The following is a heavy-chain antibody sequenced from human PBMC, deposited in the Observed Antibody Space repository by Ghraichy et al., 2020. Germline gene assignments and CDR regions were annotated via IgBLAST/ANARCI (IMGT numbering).Heavy chain of an antibody. CDR3: ARIRGSGGYDAFDI. V-gene: IGHV3-48*02. CDR1: GFTFSNYS. CDR2: ISGGSTNR. Sequence: GGSLRLSCAASGFTFSNYSMNWVRQAPGKGLEWVTYISGGSTNRYYADSVKGRFTISRDNGKNSLYLQMNSLRDEDTDVYYCARIRGSGGYDAFDIWGQGTMVIVSS. J-gene: IGHJ3*02. D-gene: IGHD3-16*01.